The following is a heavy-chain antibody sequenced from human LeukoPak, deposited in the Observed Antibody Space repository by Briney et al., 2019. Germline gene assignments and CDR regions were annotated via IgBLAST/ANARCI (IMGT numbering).Heavy chain of an antibody. CDR3: ARSSDYYDSSGYYEVGAFDI. D-gene: IGHD3-22*01. Sequence: NRGESLKICRMGSGYSFTSYWIGWVRQMTGKGLEWRGIIYPGASDIRYSPSFQGQVTISADKSISTAYLQWSSLKASDTAMYYCARSSDYYDSSGYYEVGAFDIWGQGTMVTVSS. J-gene: IGHJ3*02. V-gene: IGHV5-51*01. CDR1: GYSFTSYW. CDR2: IYPGASDI.